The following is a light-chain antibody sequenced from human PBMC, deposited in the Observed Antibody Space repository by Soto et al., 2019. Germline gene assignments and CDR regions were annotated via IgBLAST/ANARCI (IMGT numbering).Light chain of an antibody. CDR3: QQYKSYPWT. Sequence: DNHMTHSPSTLSASVGDRVTITCRASESISSWLAWYQQKPGKASNLLIYKASSLRSGVPSRFSGSGSGTEFTLTISSLQPDDSATYYCQQYKSYPWTFGQGTKVDIK. CDR2: KAS. V-gene: IGKV1-5*03. CDR1: ESISSW. J-gene: IGKJ1*01.